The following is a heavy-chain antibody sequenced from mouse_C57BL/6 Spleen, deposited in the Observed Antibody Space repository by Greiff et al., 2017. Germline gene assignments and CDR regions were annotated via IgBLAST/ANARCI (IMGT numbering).Heavy chain of an antibody. D-gene: IGHD2-4*01. Sequence: EVQLQQSGAELVRPGASVKLSCTASGFNIKDDYMHWVKQRPEQGLEWIGWIDPENGDTEYASKFKGKATITADTASNTAYLQLSSLTSEDTAVYYCTTATDDYDGSSWFAYWGQGTLVTVSA. J-gene: IGHJ3*01. V-gene: IGHV14-4*01. CDR3: TTATDDYDGSSWFAY. CDR2: IDPENGDT. CDR1: GFNIKDDY.